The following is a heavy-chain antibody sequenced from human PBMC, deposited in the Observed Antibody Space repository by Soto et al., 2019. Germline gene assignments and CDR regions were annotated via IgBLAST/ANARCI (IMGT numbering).Heavy chain of an antibody. J-gene: IGHJ4*02. CDR1: GDTFGRYA. CDR2: IIPMFPTT. Sequence: QVQLVQSGAEVKRPGSSVKVSCTASGDTFGRYAIHWVRQAPGQGLEWMGGIIPMFPTTNYAQMYQDRIFINADEATSTVYMDLTSLRSDDTAIYYCARGSLFGDYGDFDHWGQGTLVTVSS. CDR3: ARGSLFGDYGDFDH. D-gene: IGHD4-17*01. V-gene: IGHV1-69*01.